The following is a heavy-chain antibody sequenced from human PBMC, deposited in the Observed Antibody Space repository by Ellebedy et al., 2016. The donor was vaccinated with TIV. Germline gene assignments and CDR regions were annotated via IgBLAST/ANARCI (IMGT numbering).Heavy chain of an antibody. J-gene: IGHJ4*02. CDR1: RYSFTSYW. V-gene: IGHV5-51*01. CDR2: IPPADSDT. CDR3: ARHVGDGSHFDY. D-gene: IGHD5-24*01. Sequence: KVSCKGSRYSFTSYWIGWVRPLPGKGWEWMGIIPPADSDTRYSPSFRGQVTISVDKSINPASLQWSSLKASDSAMYYCARHVGDGSHFDYWGQGTLVTVSS.